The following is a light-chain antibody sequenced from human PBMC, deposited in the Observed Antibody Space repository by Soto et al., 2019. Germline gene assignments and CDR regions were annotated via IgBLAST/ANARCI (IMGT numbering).Light chain of an antibody. CDR1: QSVSSN. CDR2: GAS. V-gene: IGKV3-15*01. J-gene: IGKJ1*01. Sequence: EIVMTQSPATLSVSPGERATLSCRASQSVSSNLAWYQQKPGQAPRLLIYGASTRATGIPARFSGSGSGTEFILTISSLPSEDFAFYYCQEYNNSPRTFGQGTKVEIK. CDR3: QEYNNSPRT.